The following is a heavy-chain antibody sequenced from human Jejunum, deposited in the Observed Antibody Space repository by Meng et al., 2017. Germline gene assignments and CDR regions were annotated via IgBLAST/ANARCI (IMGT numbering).Heavy chain of an antibody. J-gene: IGHJ4*02. CDR2: FTRGGTT. D-gene: IGHD1-26*01. Sequence: QVQLQQWGAGLLKPWETLSLTCAVYGGSISGYFWSWIRQAPGEGLEWVGEFTRGGTTNYNPSLKSRVTISADTSKNQFSLTLSSVSAADTAVYYCARHEVDFDNWGQGTLVTVSS. V-gene: IGHV4-34*02. CDR3: ARHEVDFDN. CDR1: GGSISGYF.